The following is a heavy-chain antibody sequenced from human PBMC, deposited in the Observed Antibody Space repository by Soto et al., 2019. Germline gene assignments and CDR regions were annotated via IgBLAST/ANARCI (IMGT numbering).Heavy chain of an antibody. V-gene: IGHV3-30*18. J-gene: IGHJ6*02. CDR1: GFTFSSYG. D-gene: IGHD6-19*01. Sequence: QVQLVESGGGVVQPGRSLRLSCAASGFTFSSYGMHWVRQAPGKGLEWEAVISYDGSNKYYADSVKGRFTISRDNSKNTLYLQMNSLRAEDTAVYYCAKVSGDSGWNYYYYYGMDVWGQGTTVTVSS. CDR3: AKVSGDSGWNYYYYYGMDV. CDR2: ISYDGSNK.